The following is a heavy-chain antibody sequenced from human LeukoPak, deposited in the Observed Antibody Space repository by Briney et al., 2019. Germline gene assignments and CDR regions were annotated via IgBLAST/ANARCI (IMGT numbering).Heavy chain of an antibody. D-gene: IGHD1-26*01. V-gene: IGHV3-48*04. CDR3: ARVIGSYGDSAY. CDR2: ISGSSSAI. Sequence: PGGSLRLSCAASGFTFSSYSMNWVRQAPGKGLEWVSYISGSSSAIYYADSLKGRFTISRDNAKNSLYLQLNSLSAEDTAVYYCARVIGSYGDSAYWGQGTLVTVSS. CDR1: GFTFSSYS. J-gene: IGHJ4*02.